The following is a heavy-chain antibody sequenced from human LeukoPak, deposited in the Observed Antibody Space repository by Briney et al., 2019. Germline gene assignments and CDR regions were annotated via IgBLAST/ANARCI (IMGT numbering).Heavy chain of an antibody. Sequence: GGSLRLSCAASGFTFSSYAMSWVRQAPGKGLEWVSAISGSGGSTYYADSMKGRFTISRDNSKNTLYLQMNSLRAEDTAVYYCAKVRTWSSGVLEGADYWGQGTLVTVSS. J-gene: IGHJ4*02. V-gene: IGHV3-23*01. D-gene: IGHD6-19*01. CDR3: AKVRTWSSGVLEGADY. CDR2: ISGSGGST. CDR1: GFTFSSYA.